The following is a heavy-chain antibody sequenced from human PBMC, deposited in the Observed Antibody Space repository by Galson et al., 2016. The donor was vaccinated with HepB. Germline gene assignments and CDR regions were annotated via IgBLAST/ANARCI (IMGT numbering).Heavy chain of an antibody. CDR2: SIPFFGTS. V-gene: IGHV1-69*15. Sequence: SCKASGITFSRLSVTWVRQAPGQGLEWMGTSIPFFGTSNYAQRFQGRVAMTADESTTTVYMELSSLRSDDTAVYYCARDNGDYGGPNYYDPWGQGTLVTVSS. CDR1: GITFSRLS. CDR3: ARDNGDYGGPNYYDP. D-gene: IGHD4-17*01. J-gene: IGHJ5*02.